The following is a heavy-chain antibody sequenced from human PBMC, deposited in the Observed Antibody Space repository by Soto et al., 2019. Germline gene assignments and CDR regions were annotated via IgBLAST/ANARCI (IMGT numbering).Heavy chain of an antibody. J-gene: IGHJ4*02. CDR2: IYYSGST. Sequence: QVQLQESGPGLVKPSQTLSLTCTVSGGSISSGNYYWSWIRQPPGKGREWIGYIYYSGSTYYNPALKSRVNISVDTSKNQFSLKLSSVTAADTAVYYCARTLVGAPPFDYWGQGTLVTVSS. CDR1: GGSISSGNYY. D-gene: IGHD1-26*01. CDR3: ARTLVGAPPFDY. V-gene: IGHV4-30-4*01.